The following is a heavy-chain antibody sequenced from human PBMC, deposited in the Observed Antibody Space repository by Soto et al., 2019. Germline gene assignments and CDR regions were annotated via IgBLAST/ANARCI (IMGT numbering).Heavy chain of an antibody. CDR3: AREVEMATRDAFDI. CDR1: GGTFSSYA. D-gene: IGHD5-12*01. V-gene: IGHV1-69*13. Sequence: GASVKVSCKASGGTFSSYAISWVRQAPGQGLEWMGGIIPIFGTANYAQKFQGRVTITADESTSTAYMELSSLRSEDTAVYYCAREVEMATRDAFDIWGQGTMVTVSS. CDR2: IIPIFGTA. J-gene: IGHJ3*02.